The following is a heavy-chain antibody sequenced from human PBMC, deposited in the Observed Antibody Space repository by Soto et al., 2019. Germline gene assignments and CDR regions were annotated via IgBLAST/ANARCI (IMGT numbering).Heavy chain of an antibody. V-gene: IGHV1-69*06. CDR2: IIPIFGTA. CDR1: GGTFSSYA. CDR3: LVRPGGSSWDGDFDY. Sequence: SVKVSCKASGGTFSSYAISWVRQAPGQGLEWMGGIIPIFGTANYAQKFQGRVTITADKSTSTAYMELSSLRSEDTAVYYCLVRPGGSSWDGDFDYWGQGTLVTVSS. D-gene: IGHD6-13*01. J-gene: IGHJ4*02.